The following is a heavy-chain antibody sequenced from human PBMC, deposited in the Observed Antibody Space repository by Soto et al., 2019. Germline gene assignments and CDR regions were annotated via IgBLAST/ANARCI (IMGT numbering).Heavy chain of an antibody. V-gene: IGHV1-69*13. D-gene: IGHD3-9*01. CDR2: IIPIFGTA. CDR1: GGRYSSKS. CDR3: ARVLLYFDWPQNGPNYYYYGMDV. J-gene: IGHJ6*02. Sequence: TPVEDSWEASGGRYSSKSLSWVRHAPEKRLEWMGGIIPIFGTANYAQKFKGRVTITADESTSTAYMELSSLRSEDTAVYYCARVLLYFDWPQNGPNYYYYGMDVWGQGTTVTVSS.